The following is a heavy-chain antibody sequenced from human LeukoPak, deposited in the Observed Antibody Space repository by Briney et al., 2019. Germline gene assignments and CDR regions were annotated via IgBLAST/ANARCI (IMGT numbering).Heavy chain of an antibody. J-gene: IGHJ6*02. Sequence: ASVKVSCKASGYTFTNYYIHWMRQTPGQGLEWMGIINPSGGSTTYAQKSQDRVTMTRDTSTSTVYMELTSLRSEDTAVYYCARDRAPVAAAGGRSYGVDVWGQGTTVTVSS. CDR2: INPSGGST. D-gene: IGHD6-13*01. V-gene: IGHV1-46*01. CDR1: GYTFTNYY. CDR3: ARDRAPVAAAGGRSYGVDV.